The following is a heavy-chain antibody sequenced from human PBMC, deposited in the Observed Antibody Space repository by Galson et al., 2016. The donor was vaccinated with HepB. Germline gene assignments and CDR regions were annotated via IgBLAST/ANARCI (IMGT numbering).Heavy chain of an antibody. V-gene: IGHV3-30*04. J-gene: IGHJ4*02. CDR2: ISYDGTNK. CDR3: AGAGEDYGGHPSNY. D-gene: IGHD4-23*01. Sequence: SLRLSCATSGFTFSRYALHWVRQAPGKGLEWVAVISYDGTNKYCADSVRGRFTISRDNSMDTLYLQMNSLRGEDTAVYYCAGAGEDYGGHPSNYWGQGTLVTVSS. CDR1: GFTFSRYA.